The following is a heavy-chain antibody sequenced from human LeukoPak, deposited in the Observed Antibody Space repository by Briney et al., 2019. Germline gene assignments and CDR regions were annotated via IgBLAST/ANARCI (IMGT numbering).Heavy chain of an antibody. CDR1: GFTFSSYT. J-gene: IGHJ4*02. CDR3: AKLGSGIAAAGTFDY. CDR2: ISYDGSNK. D-gene: IGHD6-13*01. V-gene: IGHV3-30*18. Sequence: GGSLRLSCAASGFTFSSYTMNWVRQAPGKGLEWVAVISYDGSNKYYADSVKGRFTISRDNSKNTLYLQMNSLRAEDTAVYYCAKLGSGIAAAGTFDYWGQGTLVTVSS.